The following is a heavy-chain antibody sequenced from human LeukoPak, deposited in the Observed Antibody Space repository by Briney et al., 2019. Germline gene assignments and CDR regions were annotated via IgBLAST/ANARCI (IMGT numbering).Heavy chain of an antibody. CDR1: GFAFTTYA. V-gene: IGHV3-30*18. Sequence: PGRSLRLSCAASGFAFTTYAMHWVRQAPGRGLAWVAVISYDGTIKYYADSVKGRFTISRDNSKNTLYLQMNSLRAGDTAVYYCANLHDYWGQGTLVTVSS. J-gene: IGHJ4*02. CDR3: ANLHDY. CDR2: ISYDGTIK.